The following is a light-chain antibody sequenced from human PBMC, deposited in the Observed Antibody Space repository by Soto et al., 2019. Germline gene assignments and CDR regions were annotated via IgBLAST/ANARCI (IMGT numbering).Light chain of an antibody. J-gene: IGLJ3*02. CDR1: NSDIGGYNY. CDR2: EVS. Sequence: QSVLTQPASVSGSPGQSITISCTGTNSDIGGYNYVSWYQQHPGKAPKLMIYEVSNRPSGVSNRFSGSKSGNTASLTISGLQAEDEADYYCSSYTGSSTLVFGGGTKVTVL. V-gene: IGLV2-14*01. CDR3: SSYTGSSTLV.